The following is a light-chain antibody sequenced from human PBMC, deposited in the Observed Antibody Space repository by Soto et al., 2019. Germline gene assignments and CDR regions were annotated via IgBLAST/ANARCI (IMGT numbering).Light chain of an antibody. V-gene: IGKV1-9*01. CDR3: QQLHNYPLT. CDR2: AAS. J-gene: IGKJ5*01. Sequence: IQLTPSPSSLSASVVDRVTITCRASQGISSYLAWYQQKPRRPPKLLIYAASTLQTGVPSRFSGSGSGTDFTLTISSLQPEDFATYYCQQLHNYPLTFGQGTRLEIK. CDR1: QGISSY.